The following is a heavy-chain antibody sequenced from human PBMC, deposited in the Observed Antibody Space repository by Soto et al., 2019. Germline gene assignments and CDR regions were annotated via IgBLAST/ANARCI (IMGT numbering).Heavy chain of an antibody. CDR3: ARGPFVYDDSSGDWFDP. Sequence: GGSLRLSCAASGFTFSSYGMHWVRQAPGKGLEWVAVIWYDGSNKYYADSVKGRFTISRDNSKNTLYLQMNSLRAEDTAGYYCARGPFVYDDSSGDWFDPWGQGTLVTVSS. V-gene: IGHV3-33*01. J-gene: IGHJ5*02. D-gene: IGHD3-22*01. CDR2: IWYDGSNK. CDR1: GFTFSSYG.